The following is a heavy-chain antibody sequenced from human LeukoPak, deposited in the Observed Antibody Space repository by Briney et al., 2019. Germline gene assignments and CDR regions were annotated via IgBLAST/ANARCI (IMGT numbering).Heavy chain of an antibody. D-gene: IGHD3-9*01. V-gene: IGHV4-34*01. CDR1: GGSFSGYY. CDR2: INHSGST. Sequence: SETLSLTCAVYGGSFSGYYWSWIRQPPGKGLEWIGEINHSGSTNYNPSLKSGVTISVDTSKNQFSLKLSSVTAADTAVYYCARGQRGYFDWLPYYYGMDVWGKGTTVTVSS. J-gene: IGHJ6*04. CDR3: ARGQRGYFDWLPYYYGMDV.